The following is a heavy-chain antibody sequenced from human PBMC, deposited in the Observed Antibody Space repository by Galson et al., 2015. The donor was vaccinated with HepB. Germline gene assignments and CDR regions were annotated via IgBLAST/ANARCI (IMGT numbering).Heavy chain of an antibody. Sequence: SVKVSCKASEYTFTGYDINWVRQATGQGLEWMGWMSPNSGNTGYAQKFQGRVTLTRNTSRSTAYMELSSLRSEDTAVYYCARGGTSSGFDYWGQGTLVTVSS. V-gene: IGHV1-8*01. CDR3: ARGGTSSGFDY. D-gene: IGHD6-6*01. CDR1: EYTFTGYD. CDR2: MSPNSGNT. J-gene: IGHJ4*02.